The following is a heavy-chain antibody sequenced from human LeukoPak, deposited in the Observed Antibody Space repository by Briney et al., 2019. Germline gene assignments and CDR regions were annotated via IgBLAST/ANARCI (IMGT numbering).Heavy chain of an antibody. D-gene: IGHD2-21*01. CDR1: GFTFSRFA. J-gene: IGHJ4*02. V-gene: IGHV3-30*15. Sequence: GGSLRLSCAASGFTFSRFAMHWVRQAPGKGLEWVAVMSYDGTKENYADSVKGRFTISRDNSKSTLYLQMSSLTTEDTAVYYCSRDGDVVGESFDYWGQGTLVPVSS. CDR3: SRDGDVVGESFDY. CDR2: MSYDGTKE.